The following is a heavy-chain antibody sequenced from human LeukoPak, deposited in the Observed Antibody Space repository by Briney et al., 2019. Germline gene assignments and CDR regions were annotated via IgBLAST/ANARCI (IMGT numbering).Heavy chain of an antibody. CDR1: GYTFTSYA. D-gene: IGHD6-13*01. CDR2: INAGNGNT. J-gene: IGHJ6*03. V-gene: IGHV1-3*01. Sequence: ASVKVSCKASGYTFTSYAMHWVRQAPGQRLEWMGWINAGNGNTKYSQKFQGRVTITRDTSASTAYMELSSLRSEDTAVYYCARGPLPGIAAAEDYYYMDVWGKGTTVTVSS. CDR3: ARGPLPGIAAAEDYYYMDV.